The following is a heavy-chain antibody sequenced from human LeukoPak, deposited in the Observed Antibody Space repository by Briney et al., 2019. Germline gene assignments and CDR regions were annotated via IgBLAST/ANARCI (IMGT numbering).Heavy chain of an antibody. Sequence: ASVKVSCKASGYTFTGYYVHWVRQAPGQGLEWMGWINPNSGGTNYAQKFQGRVTMTRDTSISTAYMELRSLRSDDTAVYYCARVIVPSGSGWYWGDYYYYYYMDVWGKGTTVTISS. CDR3: ARVIVPSGSGWYWGDYYYYYYMDV. CDR1: GYTFTGYY. CDR2: INPNSGGT. J-gene: IGHJ6*03. V-gene: IGHV1-2*02. D-gene: IGHD6-19*01.